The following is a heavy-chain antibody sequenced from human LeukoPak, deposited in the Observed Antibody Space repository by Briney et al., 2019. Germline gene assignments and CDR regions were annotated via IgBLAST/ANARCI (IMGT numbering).Heavy chain of an antibody. CDR3: ARGGYSYGYFADY. CDR2: IYYSGST. D-gene: IGHD5-18*01. V-gene: IGHV4-59*01. CDR1: GGSISSYY. Sequence: NPSETLSLTCTVSGGSISSYYWSWIRQPPGKGLEWIGYIYYSGSTNYNPSLKSRVTISVDTSKNQFSLKLSSVTAADTAVYYCARGGYSYGYFADYWGQGTLVTVSS. J-gene: IGHJ4*02.